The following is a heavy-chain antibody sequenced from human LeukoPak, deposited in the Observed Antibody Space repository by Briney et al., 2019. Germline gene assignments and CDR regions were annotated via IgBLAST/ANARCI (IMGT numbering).Heavy chain of an antibody. CDR1: GASFSSPNHY. J-gene: IGHJ6*03. Sequence: SQTLSLTCAVSGASFSSPNHYWSYIRQHPVKGLEWIGYIYYNGNTYYNPSLKSRVSMSVDTSKEQFSLQLNSVTAADTAAYFCARGVVSCQSCMDVWGRGTTVTVSS. D-gene: IGHD3-16*02. V-gene: IGHV4-31*11. CDR3: ARGVVSCQSCMDV. CDR2: IYYNGNT.